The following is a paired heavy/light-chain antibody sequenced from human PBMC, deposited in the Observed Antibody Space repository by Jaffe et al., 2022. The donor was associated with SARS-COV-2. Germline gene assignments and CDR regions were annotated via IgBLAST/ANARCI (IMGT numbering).Heavy chain of an antibody. CDR1: GFTFSSYW. Sequence: EVQLVESGGGLVQPGGSLRLSCAASGFTFSSYWMSWVRQAPGKGLEWVANIKQDGSEKYYVDSVKGRFTISRDNAKNSLYLQMNSLRAEDTAVYYCARDRTYDSSGYYGMDVWGQGTTVNVSS. CDR3: ARDRTYDSSGYYGMDV. V-gene: IGHV3-7*01. D-gene: IGHD3-22*01. CDR2: IKQDGSEK. J-gene: IGHJ6*02.
Light chain of an antibody. CDR2: AAS. J-gene: IGKJ4*01. CDR3: QQLNSY. V-gene: IGKV1-9*01. CDR1: QGISSY. Sequence: DIQLTQSPSFLSASVGDRVTITCRASQGISSYLAWYQQKPGKAPKLLIYAASTLQSGVPSRFSGSGSGTEFTLTISSLQPEDFATYYCQQLNSYFGGGTKVEIK.